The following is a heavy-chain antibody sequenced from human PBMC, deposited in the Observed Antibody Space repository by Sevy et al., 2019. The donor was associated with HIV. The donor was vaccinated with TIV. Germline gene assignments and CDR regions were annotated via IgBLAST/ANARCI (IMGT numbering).Heavy chain of an antibody. D-gene: IGHD6-13*01. V-gene: IGHV3-30-3*01. CDR3: ARAIAAAGISGAFDI. J-gene: IGHJ3*02. CDR1: GFTFSSYA. CDR2: ISYDGSNK. Sequence: GGSLRLSCAASGFTFSSYAMHWVRQAPGKGQEWVAVISYDGSNKYYADSVKGRFTISRDNSKNTLYLQMNSLRAEDTAVYYCARAIAAAGISGAFDIWGQGTIVTVSS.